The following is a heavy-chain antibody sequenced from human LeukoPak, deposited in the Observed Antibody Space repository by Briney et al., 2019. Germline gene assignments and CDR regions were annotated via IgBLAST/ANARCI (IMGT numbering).Heavy chain of an antibody. V-gene: IGHV1-18*01. D-gene: IGHD4-17*01. CDR1: GYTFTSYG. CDR3: ARTTVTPYYYYYGMDV. J-gene: IGHJ6*02. Sequence: VASVKVPCKASGYTFTSYGISWVRQAPGQGLEWMGWISAYNGNTNYAQKLQGRVTMTTDTSTSTAYMELRSLRSDDTAVYYCARTTVTPYYYYYGMDVWGQGTTVTVSS. CDR2: ISAYNGNT.